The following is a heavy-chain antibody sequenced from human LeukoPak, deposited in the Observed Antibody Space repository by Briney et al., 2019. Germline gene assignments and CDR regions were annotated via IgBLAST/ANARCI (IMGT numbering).Heavy chain of an antibody. Sequence: ASVKVSCKACGYTFTSYAMHWVRQAPGQRLEWMGWINAGNGNTKYSQKFQGRVTITRDTSASTAYMELSSLRSEDTAVYYCALHIAVAGTRAFDIWGQGTMVTVSS. CDR2: INAGNGNT. CDR3: ALHIAVAGTRAFDI. CDR1: GYTFTSYA. J-gene: IGHJ3*02. V-gene: IGHV1-3*01. D-gene: IGHD6-19*01.